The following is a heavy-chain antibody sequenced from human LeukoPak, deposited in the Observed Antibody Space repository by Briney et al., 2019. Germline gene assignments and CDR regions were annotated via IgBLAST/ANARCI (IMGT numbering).Heavy chain of an antibody. CDR2: IYYSGST. CDR1: GGSISSSSYY. V-gene: IGHV4-39*07. D-gene: IGHD3-3*01. Sequence: SPSETLSLTCTVSGGSISSSSYYWGWLRQPPGKGLEWIGSIYYSGSTYYNPSLKSRVTISVDTSKNQFSLKLSSVTAADTAVYYCARVRNDFWSGPVDYWGQGTLVTVSS. CDR3: ARVRNDFWSGPVDY. J-gene: IGHJ4*02.